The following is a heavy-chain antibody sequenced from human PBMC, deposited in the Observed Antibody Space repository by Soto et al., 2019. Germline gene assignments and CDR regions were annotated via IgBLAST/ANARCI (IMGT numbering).Heavy chain of an antibody. V-gene: IGHV3-23*01. CDR1: GLTFNSYS. J-gene: IGHJ1*01. CDR2: ISGTGERT. Sequence: EVQLLESGGGLVQPGGSLRLSCAASGLTFNSYSMTWVRQAPGQGLEWVSAISGTGERTYYADSVQGRFTISRDNSKSRVFLQLSRLRAEDTAVYYCAALDGLSAAGTWGNLQHRGQGTLVTFS. CDR3: AALDGLSAAGTWGNLQH. D-gene: IGHD6-13*01.